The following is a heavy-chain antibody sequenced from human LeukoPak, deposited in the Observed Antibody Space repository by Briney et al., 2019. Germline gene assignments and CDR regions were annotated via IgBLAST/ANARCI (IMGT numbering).Heavy chain of an antibody. CDR3: ARFHYYDSSGYYSQYYFDY. CDR2: INTNTGNP. D-gene: IGHD3-22*01. Sequence: EASVTVSCKASGYTFTSYAMNWVRQAPGQGLEWMGWINTNTGNPTYAQGFTGRFVFSLDTSVSTAYLQISSLKAEDTAVYYCARFHYYDSSGYYSQYYFDYWGQGTLVTVSS. J-gene: IGHJ4*02. CDR1: GYTFTSYA. V-gene: IGHV7-4-1*02.